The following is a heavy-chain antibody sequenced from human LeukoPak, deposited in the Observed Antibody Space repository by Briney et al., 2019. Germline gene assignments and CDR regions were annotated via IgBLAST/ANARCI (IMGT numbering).Heavy chain of an antibody. D-gene: IGHD3-10*01. CDR3: ARDFHTPGVGYYMDV. Sequence: ASVKVSCKASGYTFTGYYMHWVRQAPGQGLVWMGWINPNSGGTNYAQKFQGRVTMTRDTSISTAYMELSRLRSDDTAVYYCARDFHTPGVGYYMDVWGKGTTVTVSS. CDR1: GYTFTGYY. CDR2: INPNSGGT. V-gene: IGHV1-2*02. J-gene: IGHJ6*03.